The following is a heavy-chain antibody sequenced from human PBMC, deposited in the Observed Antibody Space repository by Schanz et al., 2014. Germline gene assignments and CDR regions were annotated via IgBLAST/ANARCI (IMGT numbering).Heavy chain of an antibody. CDR3: ARESVSRTRLFDP. J-gene: IGHJ5*02. V-gene: IGHV1-2*06. CDR2: INPNSGGT. Sequence: QVQLVQSGAEVKKPGASVKVSCKSSGYTFTDYHIHWVRQAPGQGLEYMGRINPNSGGTNFAQKFQGRVTMTRDTSINTVYMELSTLTSDDTAVYYCARESVSRTRLFDPWGQGTLVTVSS. D-gene: IGHD3-3*01. CDR1: GYTFTDYH.